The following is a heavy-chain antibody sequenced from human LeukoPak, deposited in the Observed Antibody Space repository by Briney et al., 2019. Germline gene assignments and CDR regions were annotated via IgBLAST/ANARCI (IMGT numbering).Heavy chain of an antibody. CDR1: GGSISSYY. CDR2: IYYSGST. Sequence: PSETLSLTCTVSGGSISSYYWGWIRQPPGKGLEWIGYIYYSGSTNYNPSLKSRVTISVDTSKNQFSLKLSSVTAADTAVYYCARALAYDYGDYFVDYWGQGTLVTVSS. CDR3: ARALAYDYGDYFVDY. J-gene: IGHJ4*02. V-gene: IGHV4-59*01. D-gene: IGHD4-17*01.